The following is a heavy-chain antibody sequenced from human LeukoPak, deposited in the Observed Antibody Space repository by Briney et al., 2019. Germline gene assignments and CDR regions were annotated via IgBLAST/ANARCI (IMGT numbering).Heavy chain of an antibody. Sequence: SETLSLTCTVSGGSISSSSYYWGWIRQPAVQGLGWIGGIYYSGSTYYNPYLKSRVTISVDSSKNQFSLKLSSVTAADTAVYYSARQYYYDSSGYYPNWFDPWGQGTLVTVSS. CDR3: ARQYYYDSSGYYPNWFDP. CDR1: GGSISSSSYY. V-gene: IGHV4-39*01. CDR2: IYYSGST. D-gene: IGHD3-22*01. J-gene: IGHJ5*02.